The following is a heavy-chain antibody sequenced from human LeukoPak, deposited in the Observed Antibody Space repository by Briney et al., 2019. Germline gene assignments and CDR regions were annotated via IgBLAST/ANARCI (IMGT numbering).Heavy chain of an antibody. V-gene: IGHV4-30-4*01. D-gene: IGHD3-22*01. CDR1: GGSISSGDYY. Sequence: SQTLSLTCTVSGGSISSGDYYWSWIRQPPGKGLEWISYMYYSGSTYYNPSLKSRATMSADTSKNQLSLKLSSVTAADTAVYYCARPYYYDSRIDPWGQGILVTVSS. J-gene: IGHJ5*02. CDR2: MYYSGST. CDR3: ARPYYYDSRIDP.